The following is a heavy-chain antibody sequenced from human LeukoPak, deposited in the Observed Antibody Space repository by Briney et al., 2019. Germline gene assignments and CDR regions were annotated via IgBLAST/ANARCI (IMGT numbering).Heavy chain of an antibody. CDR1: RGSISNYY. V-gene: IGHV4-4*07. D-gene: IGHD1-26*01. CDR2: IYSSGAT. Sequence: SETLSLTCTVSRGSISNYYWNWIRQPAGKGLEWIGRIYSSGATNYNPSLRSRVTMSVDTSNSQFSLELSSVTAADTAMYYCARDPFRSSFDSWGQGTLVTVSS. J-gene: IGHJ4*02. CDR3: ARDPFRSSFDS.